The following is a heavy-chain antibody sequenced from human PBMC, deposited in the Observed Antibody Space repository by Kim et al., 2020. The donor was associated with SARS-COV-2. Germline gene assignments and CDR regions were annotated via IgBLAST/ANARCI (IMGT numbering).Heavy chain of an antibody. CDR1: GFTVSDNY. CDR3: AAPLTGLDY. J-gene: IGHJ4*02. CDR2: IYTHGDT. Sequence: GGSLRLSCAASGFTVSDNYMTWVRQAPGKGLEWVSHIYTHGDTSYADSVKGRFTISRDSSRNTLNLQLNNLRAEDTAVYYCAAPLTGLDYWGQGTLVTVS. V-gene: IGHV3-66*01. D-gene: IGHD7-27*01.